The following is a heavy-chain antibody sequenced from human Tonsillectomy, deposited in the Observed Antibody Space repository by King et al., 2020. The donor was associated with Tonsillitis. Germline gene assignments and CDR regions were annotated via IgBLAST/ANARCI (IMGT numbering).Heavy chain of an antibody. J-gene: IGHJ4*02. D-gene: IGHD4-17*01. Sequence: LQLQESGPGLVKPSETLSLTCTVSGGSISSSRYYWGWIRQPPGKGLEWIGTIYYSGSTYYNPSLKSRVTISVDTSKNQFSLKLSSVTAADTAVYYCARRGYGDPLFDYWGQGTLVTVSS. CDR3: ARRGYGDPLFDY. CDR1: GGSISSSRYY. CDR2: IYYSGST. V-gene: IGHV4-39*01.